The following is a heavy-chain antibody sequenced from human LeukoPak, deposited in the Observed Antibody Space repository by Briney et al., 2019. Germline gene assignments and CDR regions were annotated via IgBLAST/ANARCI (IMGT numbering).Heavy chain of an antibody. CDR2: IYTSGST. Sequence: SETLSLTCTVSGGSISNYYWSWSRQPAGRGLEWIGRIYTSGSTNYNPSLKSRVTMSVDTSKNQFSLKLSSVTAADTAVYYCARTTMVRGVIRRFDYWGQGTLVTVSS. J-gene: IGHJ4*02. D-gene: IGHD3-10*01. CDR1: GGSISNYY. CDR3: ARTTMVRGVIRRFDY. V-gene: IGHV4-4*07.